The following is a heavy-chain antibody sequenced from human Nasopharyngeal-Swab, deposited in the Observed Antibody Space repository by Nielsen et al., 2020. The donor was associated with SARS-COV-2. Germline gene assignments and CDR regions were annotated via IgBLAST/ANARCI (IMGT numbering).Heavy chain of an antibody. D-gene: IGHD2-15*01. J-gene: IGHJ4*02. CDR2: IIPIFGTA. CDR3: ASTGPGVVVAATTFDY. V-gene: IGHV1-69*01. Sequence: VRQAPGQGLEWMGGIIPIFGTANYAQKFQGRVTITADESTSTAYMELSSLRSEDTAVYYCASTGPGVVVAATTFDYWGQGTLVTVSS.